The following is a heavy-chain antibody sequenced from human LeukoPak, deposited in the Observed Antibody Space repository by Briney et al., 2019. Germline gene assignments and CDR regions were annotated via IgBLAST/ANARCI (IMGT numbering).Heavy chain of an antibody. CDR3: ARDAHFYSSGWSYYFDY. V-gene: IGHV3-20*04. Sequence: GGPLRLSCAASGFTFSSYAMSWVRQAPGKGLEWVSGINWNGGSTGYADSVKGRFIISRDNAKNSLYLQMNSLRAEDTALYYCARDAHFYSSGWSYYFDYWGQGTLVTVSS. D-gene: IGHD6-19*01. J-gene: IGHJ4*02. CDR1: GFTFSSYA. CDR2: INWNGGST.